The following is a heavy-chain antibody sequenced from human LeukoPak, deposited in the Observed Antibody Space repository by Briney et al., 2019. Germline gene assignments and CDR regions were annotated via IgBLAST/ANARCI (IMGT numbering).Heavy chain of an antibody. CDR2: ISGSGGKT. CDR3: AKYRRGGFRELSDY. V-gene: IGHV3-23*01. J-gene: IGHJ4*02. D-gene: IGHD3-10*01. Sequence: GGSLRLSCAASGFTFSDYTMSWLRQSPVKGLEWVAAISGSGGKTYDADSVKGRFTISRDNSKNTLYLQMNSLRAEDTAVYYCAKYRRGGFRELSDYWGQGTLVTVSS. CDR1: GFTFSDYT.